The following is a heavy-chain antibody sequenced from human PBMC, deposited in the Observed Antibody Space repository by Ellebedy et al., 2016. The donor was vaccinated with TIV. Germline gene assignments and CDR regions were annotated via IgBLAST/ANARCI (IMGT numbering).Heavy chain of an antibody. D-gene: IGHD6-13*01. CDR3: ARRISATGREFDF. CDR2: IYPHDSDT. Sequence: GESLKISCQGSGYSFTSYWIAWVRQMPGKGLEWMGIIYPHDSDTRYSPSFQGQVTISADRSINTAYRQWSSLQASDTAMYYCARRISATGREFDFWGQGTLVTVSS. V-gene: IGHV5-51*01. CDR1: GYSFTSYW. J-gene: IGHJ4*02.